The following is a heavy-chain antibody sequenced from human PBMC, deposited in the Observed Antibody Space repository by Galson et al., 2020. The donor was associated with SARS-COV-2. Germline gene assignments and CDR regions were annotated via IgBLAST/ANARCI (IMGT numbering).Heavy chain of an antibody. Sequence: GGSMRLSCAASGFTFSNYVMHWVRQAPGKGPEWVAVISSDGSNSFYADSLKGRFTIVRDNSKSTLYLQMNSLRAEDTAVYYCARGGEWELPYYFDYWCQGTLVTVSS. CDR1: GFTFSNYV. D-gene: IGHD1-26*01. V-gene: IGHV3-30*04. CDR3: ARGGEWELPYYFDY. CDR2: ISSDGSNS. J-gene: IGHJ4*02.